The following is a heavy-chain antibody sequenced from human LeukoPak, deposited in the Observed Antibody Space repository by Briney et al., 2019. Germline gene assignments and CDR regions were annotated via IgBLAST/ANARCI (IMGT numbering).Heavy chain of an antibody. CDR2: IKRKTDGGTT. V-gene: IGHV3-15*07. J-gene: IGHJ4*02. D-gene: IGHD3-3*01. CDR3: TTEYYDFWSGYYTPVY. Sequence: GGSLRLSCAASGFTFSNARMNWVRQAPGEGLEWGGRIKRKTDGGTTDYAAPVKGRFTISRDDSKNTLYLQMNSLKTEDTAVYYCTTEYYDFWSGYYTPVYWGQGTLVTVSS. CDR1: GFTFSNAR.